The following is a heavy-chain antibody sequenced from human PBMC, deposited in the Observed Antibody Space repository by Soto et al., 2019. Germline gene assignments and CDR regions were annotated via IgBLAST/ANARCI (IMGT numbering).Heavy chain of an antibody. CDR1: GGSISSYY. D-gene: IGHD3-16*02. J-gene: IGHJ4*01. Sequence: PSETLSLTCTVSGGSISSYYWSWIRQPPGKGLEWIGYIYYSGSTNYNPSLKSRVTISVDTSKNQFSLKLSSVTAADTAVYYCARGTEVWGSYRSFDSWGHGTLVTVSS. CDR3: ARGTEVWGSYRSFDS. V-gene: IGHV4-59*01. CDR2: IYYSGST.